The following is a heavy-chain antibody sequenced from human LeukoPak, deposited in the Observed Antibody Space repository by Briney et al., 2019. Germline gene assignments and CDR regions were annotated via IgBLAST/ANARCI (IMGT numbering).Heavy chain of an antibody. Sequence: ASVKVSCKASGYTFTSYYMHWVRQAPGQGLEWMGWINPNSGGTNYAQKFQGRVTMTRDTSISTAYMELSRLRSDDTAVYYCARGYLYDYVWGSYRYPFDYWGQGTLVTVSS. CDR3: ARGYLYDYVWGSYRYPFDY. CDR2: INPNSGGT. J-gene: IGHJ4*02. CDR1: GYTFTSYY. D-gene: IGHD3-16*02. V-gene: IGHV1-2*02.